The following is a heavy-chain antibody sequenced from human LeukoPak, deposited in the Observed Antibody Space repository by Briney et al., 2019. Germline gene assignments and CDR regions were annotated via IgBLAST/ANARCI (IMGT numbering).Heavy chain of an antibody. CDR1: GGSFSGYY. V-gene: IGHV4-34*01. CDR2: INHSGST. CDR3: AREMYYDLWSGYRPGWFDP. Sequence: TSETLSLTCAVYGGSFSGYYWSWIRQPPGKGLEWIREINHSGSTKNNPSLKSRVTISVDTSKNQFSLKLSSVTAADTAVYYCAREMYYDLWSGYRPGWFDPWGQGTLVTVSS. J-gene: IGHJ5*02. D-gene: IGHD3-3*01.